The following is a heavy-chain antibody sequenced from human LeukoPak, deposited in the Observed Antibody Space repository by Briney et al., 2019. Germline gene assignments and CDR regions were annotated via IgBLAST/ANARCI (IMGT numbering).Heavy chain of an antibody. CDR2: IYSRGDT. CDR3: AKVRMYSSSWYDNFDY. Sequence: GGSLRLSCAVSEFIVSINYMTWVRQAPGKGLEWVSLIYSRGDTKYADSVKGRFTISRDNSKNTLYLQMSSLRTEDTAVYYCAKVRMYSSSWYDNFDYWGQGTLVTVSS. CDR1: EFIVSINY. D-gene: IGHD6-13*01. V-gene: IGHV3-66*01. J-gene: IGHJ4*02.